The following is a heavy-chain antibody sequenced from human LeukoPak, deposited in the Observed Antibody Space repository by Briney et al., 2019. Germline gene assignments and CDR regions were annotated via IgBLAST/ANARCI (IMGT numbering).Heavy chain of an antibody. CDR3: ARGVTDFDY. Sequence: SGTLSLTCPGSGCSISSYYWSWVRQPPGKGLEWIGYIYYSGSTNYNPSLKSRVTISVDTSKNQFSLKLSSVTAADTAVYYCARGVTDFDYWGQGALVTVSS. CDR1: GCSISSYY. D-gene: IGHD2-21*02. V-gene: IGHV4-59*01. CDR2: IYYSGST. J-gene: IGHJ4*02.